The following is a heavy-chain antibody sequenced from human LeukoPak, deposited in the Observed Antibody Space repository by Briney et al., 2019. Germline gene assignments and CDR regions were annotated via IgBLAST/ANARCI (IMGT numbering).Heavy chain of an antibody. J-gene: IGHJ6*02. CDR1: GFTFSSYW. V-gene: IGHV3-7*03. Sequence: GGSLRLSCAASGFTFSSYWMIWARQAPGKGLEWVASINHNGNVNYYVDSVKGRFTISRDNAKNSLYLQMSNLGAEDTAVYFCARGGGLDVWGQGATVTVSS. CDR3: ARGGGLDV. CDR2: INHNGNVN. D-gene: IGHD3-16*01.